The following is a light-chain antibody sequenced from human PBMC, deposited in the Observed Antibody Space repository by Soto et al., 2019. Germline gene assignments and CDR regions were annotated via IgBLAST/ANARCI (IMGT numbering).Light chain of an antibody. CDR2: KAS. CDR3: QQYNSFSHT. J-gene: IGKJ1*01. V-gene: IGKV1-5*03. CDR1: QSISTW. Sequence: DIQMTQSPSTLSASVGDRVTLTCRASQSISTWLAWYQQRPGKAPRLLIYKASSLEAGVPSRFNGTGSGTEFTLAISSLQPDDFATYYCQQYNSFSHTFVQGTKVEIK.